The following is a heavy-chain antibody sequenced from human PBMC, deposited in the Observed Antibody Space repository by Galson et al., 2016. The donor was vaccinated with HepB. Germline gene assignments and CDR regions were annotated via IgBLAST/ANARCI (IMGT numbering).Heavy chain of an antibody. J-gene: IGHJ3*02. V-gene: IGHV3-7*03. D-gene: IGHD3-22*01. CDR1: GFTFSSYW. CDR3: AGALVSFYDSSGYYYVMPHDAFDI. CDR2: IKQDGSEK. Sequence: SLRLSCAASGFTFSSYWMVWVRQAPGEGLEWVANIKQDGSEKYYVDSVKGRFTISRDNAKNSLYLQMNSLRAEDTAVYYCAGALVSFYDSSGYYYVMPHDAFDIWGQGTVVTVSS.